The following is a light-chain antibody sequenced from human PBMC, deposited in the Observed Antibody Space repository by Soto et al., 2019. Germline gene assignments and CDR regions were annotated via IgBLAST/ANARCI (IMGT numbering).Light chain of an antibody. J-gene: IGKJ4*01. CDR1: QSVRSSY. CDR2: GAS. CDR3: QHYRTS. V-gene: IGKV3-20*01. Sequence: EIVLTXSQGTLSLSXXXXATLSCRASQSVRSSYLAWYQQKPGQAPRQLIYGASSRATGIPDRFSGSGSGTDFTLTITRLEPEDFAVYYCQHYRTSFGGGTRVEIK.